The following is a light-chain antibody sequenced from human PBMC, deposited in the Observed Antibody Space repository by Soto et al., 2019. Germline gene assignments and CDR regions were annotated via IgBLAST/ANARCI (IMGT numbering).Light chain of an antibody. CDR3: HQRSNWPRWT. V-gene: IGKV3-11*01. J-gene: IGKJ1*01. CDR1: QSVSSY. CDR2: DAS. Sequence: PGERATLSCRASQSVSSYLAWYQQKPGQAPRLLIYDASNRATGIPARFSGSGSGTDFTLTISSLEPEDFAVYYCHQRSNWPRWTFGQGTKVEIK.